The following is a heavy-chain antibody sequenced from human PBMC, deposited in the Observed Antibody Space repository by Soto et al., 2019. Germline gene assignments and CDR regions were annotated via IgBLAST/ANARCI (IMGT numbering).Heavy chain of an antibody. J-gene: IGHJ3*02. CDR2: ISYDGSNK. V-gene: IGHV3-30*18. CDR1: GFTFSSYG. CDR3: AKDSSDSSGYYYVGAFDI. Sequence: GGSLRLSCAASGFTFSSYGMHWVRQAPGNGLEWVAVISYDGSNKYYADSVKGRFTISRDNSKNTLYLQMNSLRAEDTAVYYCAKDSSDSSGYYYVGAFDIWGQGTMVTV. D-gene: IGHD3-22*01.